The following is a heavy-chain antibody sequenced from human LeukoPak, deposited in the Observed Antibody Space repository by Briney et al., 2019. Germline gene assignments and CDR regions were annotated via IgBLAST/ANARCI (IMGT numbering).Heavy chain of an antibody. CDR1: GYTLTELS. D-gene: IGHD3-10*01. V-gene: IGHV1-24*01. J-gene: IGHJ5*02. CDR2: FDPEDGET. CDR3: APFPRLLPPGGCFAP. Sequence: ASVKVSCKVSGYTLTELSMHWVRQAPGKGLEWMGGFDPEDGETIYAQKFQGRVTMTEDTSTDTAYMELSSLRSEDTAVYYCAPFPRLLPPGGCFAPWGQGTLVTVPS.